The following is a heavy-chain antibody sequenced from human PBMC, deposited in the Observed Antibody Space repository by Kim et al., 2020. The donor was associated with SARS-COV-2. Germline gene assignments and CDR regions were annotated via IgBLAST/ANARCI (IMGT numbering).Heavy chain of an antibody. CDR3: ARPREPHAAWSFDL. CDR2: IYYNGNN. J-gene: IGHJ2*01. CDR1: GGSISNYY. D-gene: IGHD1-26*01. V-gene: IGHV4-59*01. Sequence: SETLSHTCTVSGGSISNYYWNWLRQPPGKGLEWIGYIYYNGNNNYNPSLNIRVTMSVDTAKNQFSLKLNSVTSADTAVYYCARPREPHAAWSFDLWVRG.